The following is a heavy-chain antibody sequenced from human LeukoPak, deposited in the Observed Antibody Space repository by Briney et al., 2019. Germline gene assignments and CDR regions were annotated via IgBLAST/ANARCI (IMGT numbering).Heavy chain of an antibody. CDR2: INPSGGST. CDR3: ARGSRITMIVVVHSAEYFQH. V-gene: IGHV1-46*01. J-gene: IGHJ1*01. D-gene: IGHD3-22*01. CDR1: GYTFTSYY. Sequence: GASVKVSCKASGYTFTSYYMHWVRQAPGQGHEWVGIINPSGGSTSYAQKFQGRVTMTRDTSTSTVYMELSSLRSEDTAVYYCARGSRITMIVVVHSAEYFQHWGQGTLVTVSS.